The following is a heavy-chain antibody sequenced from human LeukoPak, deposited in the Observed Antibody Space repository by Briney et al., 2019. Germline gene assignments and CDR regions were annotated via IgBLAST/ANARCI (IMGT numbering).Heavy chain of an antibody. V-gene: IGHV4-61*02. D-gene: IGHD1-7*01. CDR1: GGSISSGSYY. Sequence: SQTLSLTCTVSGGSISSGSYYWSWIRQPAGKGLEWIGRIYTSGGTNYNPSLKSRVTISVDTSKNQFSLKLSSVTAADTAVYYCASLAGTTGDYWGQGTLVTVSS. CDR2: IYTSGGT. CDR3: ASLAGTTGDY. J-gene: IGHJ4*02.